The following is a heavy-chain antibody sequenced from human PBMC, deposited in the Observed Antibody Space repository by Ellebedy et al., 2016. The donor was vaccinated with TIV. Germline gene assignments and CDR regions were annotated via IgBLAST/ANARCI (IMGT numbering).Heavy chain of an antibody. CDR2: INPSSGGT. J-gene: IGHJ4*02. Sequence: ASVKVSCKASGYTFTGYYMHWVRQAPGQGLEWMGWINPSSGGTTYAQKFQGWVTMTRDTSISTAYMELISLRSEDTAVYYCARGKRTFLWSDYWGQGTLVTVSS. CDR3: ARGKRTFLWSDY. V-gene: IGHV1-2*04. CDR1: GYTFTGYY. D-gene: IGHD2-21*01.